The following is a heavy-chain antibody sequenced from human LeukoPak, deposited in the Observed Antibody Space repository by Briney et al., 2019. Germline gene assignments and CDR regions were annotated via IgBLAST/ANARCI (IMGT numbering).Heavy chain of an antibody. Sequence: ASVKVSCKASGYTFTSYDINWVRQVAGQGLEWVGWMNPDSGNTGYAQKFQGRVTITRNTSISTAYMELSSLRSEDTAVYYCARRHYYDFWTGRENSFDYWGQGTPVTVSS. V-gene: IGHV1-8*01. CDR3: ARRHYYDFWTGRENSFDY. D-gene: IGHD3-3*01. J-gene: IGHJ4*02. CDR2: MNPDSGNT. CDR1: GYTFTSYD.